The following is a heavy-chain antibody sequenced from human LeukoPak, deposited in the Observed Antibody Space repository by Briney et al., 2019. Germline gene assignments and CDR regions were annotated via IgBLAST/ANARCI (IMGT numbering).Heavy chain of an antibody. CDR2: IRHDGNKK. D-gene: IGHD6-19*01. CDR3: ARVPNSSGWYGPVFDY. Sequence: GGSLRLSCGASGFTFSDYGMLWVRQAPGKGLDWVAFIRHDGNKKLYADSVKGRFTISRDNSKNTLYLQMNSLRAEDTAVYYCARVPNSSGWYGPVFDYWGQGTLVTVSS. V-gene: IGHV3-30*02. CDR1: GFTFSDYG. J-gene: IGHJ4*02.